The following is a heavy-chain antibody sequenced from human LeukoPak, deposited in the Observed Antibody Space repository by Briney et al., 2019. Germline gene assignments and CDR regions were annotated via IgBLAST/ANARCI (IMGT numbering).Heavy chain of an antibody. V-gene: IGHV3-33*01. CDR3: ARDWKTNSFDY. CDR1: EFTFTTYG. D-gene: IGHD1-1*01. J-gene: IGHJ4*02. CDR2: IYYDGSNI. Sequence: GGSLTLSCAASEFTFTTYGMHWVRQAPGKGLEWVAFIYYDGSNIYYADYVKGRFTVSRDISKNTLYLQMDSLRAEDTAIYYCARDWKTNSFDYWGQGTLVTVSS.